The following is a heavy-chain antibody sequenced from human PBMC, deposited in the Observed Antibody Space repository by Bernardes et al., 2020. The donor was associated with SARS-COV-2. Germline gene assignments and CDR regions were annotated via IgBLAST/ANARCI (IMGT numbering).Heavy chain of an antibody. J-gene: IGHJ4*02. V-gene: IGHV3-23*01. CDR1: GITFSSYP. D-gene: IGHD1-1*01. CDR3: AVEMSTKYDY. CDR2: ITDSGGTT. Sequence: GGSLRLSCAASGITFSSYPMTWVRQAPGKGLEWVSAITDSGGTTFYADSVKGRFTISRDNSKNTLCLQMNSLRADDTALYYCAVEMSTKYDYWGQGTLVAVSS.